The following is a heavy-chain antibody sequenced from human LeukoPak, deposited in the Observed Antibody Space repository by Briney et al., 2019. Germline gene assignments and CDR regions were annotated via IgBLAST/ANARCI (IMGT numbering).Heavy chain of an antibody. D-gene: IGHD1-26*01. CDR1: GFTVSSNY. Sequence: GGSLRLSCAASGFTVSSNYMSWVRQAPGKGLEWVSVIYSGGSTYYADSVKGRFTISRDNSKNTLYLRMNSLRAEDTAVYYCAKKAPVKVGATIEGYFDYWGQGTLVTVSS. V-gene: IGHV3-66*02. CDR3: AKKAPVKVGATIEGYFDY. J-gene: IGHJ4*02. CDR2: IYSGGST.